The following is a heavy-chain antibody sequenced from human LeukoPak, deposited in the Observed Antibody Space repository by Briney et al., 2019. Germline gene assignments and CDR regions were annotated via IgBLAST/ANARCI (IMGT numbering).Heavy chain of an antibody. D-gene: IGHD3-22*01. CDR3: ARDQGGSGSDY. Sequence: GGSLRLSCAASGFTFSSYSMTWVRQAPGKGLEWVSSISSSSSYIYYADSVKGRFTISRDNAKNSLYLQMNSLRAGDTAVYYCARDQGGSGSDYWGQGTLVTVSS. CDR2: ISSSSSYI. V-gene: IGHV3-21*01. CDR1: GFTFSSYS. J-gene: IGHJ4*02.